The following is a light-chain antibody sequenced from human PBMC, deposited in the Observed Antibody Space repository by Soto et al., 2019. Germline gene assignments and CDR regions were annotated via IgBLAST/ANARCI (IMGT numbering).Light chain of an antibody. CDR1: QSVGKY. V-gene: IGKV3-20*01. CDR2: DAS. J-gene: IGKJ5*01. CDR3: QQYGSSPPIT. Sequence: EIVMTQSPATLSLSPGERATLSGRASQSVGKYLVWYQQKPGQAPRLLIYDASNRATGIPARFSGSGSGTDFTLTISSLEPEDFAVYYCQQYGSSPPITFGQGTRLEIK.